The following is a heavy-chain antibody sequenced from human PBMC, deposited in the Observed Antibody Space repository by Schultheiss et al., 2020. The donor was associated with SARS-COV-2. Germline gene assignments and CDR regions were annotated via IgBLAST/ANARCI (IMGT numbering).Heavy chain of an antibody. CDR2: IDWDDDK. Sequence: SGPTLVKPTQTLTLTCTFSGFSLSTSGMCVSWIRQPPGKALEWLALIDWDDDKRYSPSLKSRLTITKDTSKNQVVLTMTNMDPVDTATYYCAHRRSLAVAGTQPRFWFDPWGQGTLVTVSS. V-gene: IGHV2-5*08. J-gene: IGHJ5*02. CDR3: AHRRSLAVAGTQPRFWFDP. CDR1: GFSLSTSGMC. D-gene: IGHD6-19*01.